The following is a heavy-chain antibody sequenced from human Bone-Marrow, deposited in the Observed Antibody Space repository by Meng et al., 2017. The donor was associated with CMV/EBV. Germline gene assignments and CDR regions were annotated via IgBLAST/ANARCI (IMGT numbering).Heavy chain of an antibody. CDR3: ARGSHSSTFYY. Sequence: GSLRLSCTVSGASISSYDWSWIRQPPGQGLEYIGHIYYTGSTNYNPSLKSRVSISINTSKNQFSLKLSSVTAADTAVYYCARGSHSSTFYYWGQGTLVTVSS. V-gene: IGHV4-59*08. CDR1: GASISSYD. J-gene: IGHJ4*01. CDR2: IYYTGST. D-gene: IGHD6-13*01.